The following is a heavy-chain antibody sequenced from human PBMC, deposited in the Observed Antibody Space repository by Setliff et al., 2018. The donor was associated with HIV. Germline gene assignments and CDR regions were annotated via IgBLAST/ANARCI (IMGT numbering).Heavy chain of an antibody. Sequence: ASVKVSCKTSGYTFTSYHLHWLRQAPGQGLEWMGWINPNSGDTRYAQRFQGRVTMTRDTSTNTAYMELNSHTSDDTAVYYCARDLVVVAPYYCFDPWGQGTLVTVSS. CDR2: INPNSGDT. J-gene: IGHJ5*02. V-gene: IGHV1-2*02. D-gene: IGHD2-15*01. CDR3: ARDLVVVAPYYCFDP. CDR1: GYTFTSYH.